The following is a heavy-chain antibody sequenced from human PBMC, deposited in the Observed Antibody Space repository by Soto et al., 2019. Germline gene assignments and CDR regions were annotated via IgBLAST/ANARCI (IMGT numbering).Heavy chain of an antibody. CDR1: GVSISSSSYY. Sequence: SETLSLTCTVSGVSISSSSYYWGWIRQTPGKGLEWIGTIYFSGSTYYNPSLKSRVTISVDRSKNQFSLNLTSLTAADTAVYYCARHGSSWGPGTLVTVPS. CDR3: ARHGSS. V-gene: IGHV4-39*01. CDR2: IYFSGST. J-gene: IGHJ5*02.